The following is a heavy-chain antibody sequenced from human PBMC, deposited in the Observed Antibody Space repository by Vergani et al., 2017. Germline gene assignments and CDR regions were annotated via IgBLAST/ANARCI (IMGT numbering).Heavy chain of an antibody. CDR1: GFTFSSYA. CDR2: IYSGGSST. V-gene: IGHV3-23*03. D-gene: IGHD2-2*01. Sequence: EVQLLESGGGLVQPGGSLRLSCAASGFTFSSYAMSWVRQAPGKGLEWVSVIYSGGSSTYYADSVKGRFTISRDNSKNTLYLQMNSLRVEDTSVYYCAKNRGGCSSTSCYLDAFDIWGQGTMVTVSS. J-gene: IGHJ3*02. CDR3: AKNRGGCSSTSCYLDAFDI.